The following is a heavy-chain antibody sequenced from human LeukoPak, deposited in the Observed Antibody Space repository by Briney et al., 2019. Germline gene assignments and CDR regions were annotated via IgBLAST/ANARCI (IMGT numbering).Heavy chain of an antibody. V-gene: IGHV3-23*01. D-gene: IGHD1-14*01. Sequence: GGSLRLSRGASEFILSRYVMSWVRQAPGKGLEWVSAIGGSGANTYYADSVKGRFTISRDNSKSTLSLQMNSLRAEDTAVYYCTQDLCVPVEITDWGQGTLVTVSS. CDR3: TQDLCVPVEITD. CDR1: EFILSRYV. CDR2: IGGSGANT. J-gene: IGHJ4*02.